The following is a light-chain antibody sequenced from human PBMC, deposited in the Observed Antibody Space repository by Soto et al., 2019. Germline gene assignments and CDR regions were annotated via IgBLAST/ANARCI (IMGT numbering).Light chain of an antibody. V-gene: IGKV3-15*01. J-gene: IGKJ1*01. CDR3: QHYNNWPRT. CDR2: GAS. CDR1: QSVSIN. Sequence: EIVMTPSPATLSVSPGERATLSCRASQSVSINLAWYQQKPGQATRLLIYGASTRATGIPARFSGSGSGTEFTLTISSLQSEDFAVYYCQHYNNWPRTFGQGTNVEIK.